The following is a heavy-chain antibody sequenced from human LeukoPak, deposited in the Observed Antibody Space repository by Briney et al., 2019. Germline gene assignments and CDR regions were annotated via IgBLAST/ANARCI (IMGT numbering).Heavy chain of an antibody. Sequence: ASETLSLTCTVSGGSISSYCWSWIRQPPGKGLEWIGRIYASGSTNYNPSLKSRVTISVDTSKNQFSLKLSSVTAADTAVYYCARSGYSNFDYWGQGTLVTVSS. CDR3: ARSGYSNFDY. CDR1: GGSISSYC. D-gene: IGHD3-3*01. V-gene: IGHV4-4*08. J-gene: IGHJ4*02. CDR2: IYASGST.